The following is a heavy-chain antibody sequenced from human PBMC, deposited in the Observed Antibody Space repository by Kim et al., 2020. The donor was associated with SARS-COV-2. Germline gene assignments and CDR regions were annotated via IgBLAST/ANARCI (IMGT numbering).Heavy chain of an antibody. Sequence: YAQEVQGRVTMTRDTSTSTVYMELSSLRSEDTAVYYCARDMKGGRSCFDYWGQGTLVTVSS. V-gene: IGHV1-46*01. J-gene: IGHJ4*02. D-gene: IGHD1-26*01. CDR3: ARDMKGGRSCFDY.